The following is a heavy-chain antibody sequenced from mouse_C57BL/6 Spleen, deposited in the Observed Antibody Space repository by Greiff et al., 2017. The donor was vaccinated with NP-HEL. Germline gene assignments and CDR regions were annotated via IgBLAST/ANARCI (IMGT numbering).Heavy chain of an antibody. CDR3: ARRGPYGSRSMDY. D-gene: IGHD1-1*01. Sequence: QVQLQQSGAELVKPGASVKLSCKASGYTFTSYWMQWVKQRPGQGLEWIGEIDPSDSYTNYNQKFKGKATLTVDTSSSTAYMQLSSLTSEDSAVYYCARRGPYGSRSMDYWGQGTSVTVSS. CDR1: GYTFTSYW. J-gene: IGHJ4*01. V-gene: IGHV1-50*01. CDR2: IDPSDSYT.